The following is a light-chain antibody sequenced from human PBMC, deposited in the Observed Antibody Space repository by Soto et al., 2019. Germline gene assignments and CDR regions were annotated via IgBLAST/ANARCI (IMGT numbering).Light chain of an antibody. CDR2: LNN. CDR1: SSNIGSET. V-gene: IGLV1-44*01. Sequence: QSVLTQPPSASGTPGQRVTISCSGSSSNIGSETVNWYQHLPGTAPKLLIYLNNQRPSGVPDRFSGSKSDTSASLAISGLQSEDEADYYCATWHDSLKRVVFGGGTKVTVL. CDR3: ATWHDSLKRVV. J-gene: IGLJ2*01.